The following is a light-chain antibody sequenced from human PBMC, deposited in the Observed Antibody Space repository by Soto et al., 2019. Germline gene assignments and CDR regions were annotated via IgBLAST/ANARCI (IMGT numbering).Light chain of an antibody. CDR2: KVS. CDR1: QSLVHSDGIAY. V-gene: IGKV2-30*02. CDR3: MQGTHWPIT. Sequence: LVVTQSPLSLPVTLGHPASISFRSNQSLVHSDGIAYFSWFQQRPGRSPRRLIYKVSNRDSGVPARFSGSGSGTDFALKISRVEAEDVGVYYCMQGTHWPITFGQGTRLEI. J-gene: IGKJ5*01.